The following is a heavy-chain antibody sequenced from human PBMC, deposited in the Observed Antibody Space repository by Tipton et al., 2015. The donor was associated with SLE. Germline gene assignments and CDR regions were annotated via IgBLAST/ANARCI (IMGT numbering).Heavy chain of an antibody. V-gene: IGHV4-39*01. J-gene: IGHJ2*01. Sequence: TLSLTCTVPGGSISSSNYYWAWIRQPPGKGLEWIGSAYYSGGTDYNPSLKSRVTISVDTSKNQFSLKLSSVTAADTAVYYCARHGYYYEDWYFDLWGRGTLVTVSS. D-gene: IGHD3-22*01. CDR2: AYYSGGT. CDR3: ARHGYYYEDWYFDL. CDR1: GGSISSSNYY.